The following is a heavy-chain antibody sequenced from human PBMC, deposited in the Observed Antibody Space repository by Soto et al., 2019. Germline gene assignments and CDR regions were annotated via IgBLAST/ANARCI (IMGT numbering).Heavy chain of an antibody. V-gene: IGHV4-30-2*01. D-gene: IGHD2-21*01. Sequence: SETLSLTCAVSGGSISSGGYSWSWIRQPPGKGLEWIGYIYHSGSTYYNPSLKSRVTISVDRSKNQFSLKLSSVTAADTAVYYFARAALTYSWLFALWGQGTLVTVSS. J-gene: IGHJ4*02. CDR1: GGSISSGGYS. CDR3: ARAALTYSWLFAL. CDR2: IYHSGST.